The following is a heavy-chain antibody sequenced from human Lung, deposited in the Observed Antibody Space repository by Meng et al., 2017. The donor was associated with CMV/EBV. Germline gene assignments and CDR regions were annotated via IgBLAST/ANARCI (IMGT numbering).Heavy chain of an antibody. V-gene: IGHV3-9*01. J-gene: IGHJ4*02. CDR2: ISWNSGNM. CDR3: AKGPGYQAAKFYFDY. Sequence: SLKISCAGSGFNFGNYAMHWVRQAPGKGLEWVSSISWNSGNMGYADSVEGRFTISRDNAKKSVYLQMNSLRLEDTALYYCAKGPGYQAAKFYFDYWGQGXLVTASS. D-gene: IGHD6-25*01. CDR1: GFNFGNYA.